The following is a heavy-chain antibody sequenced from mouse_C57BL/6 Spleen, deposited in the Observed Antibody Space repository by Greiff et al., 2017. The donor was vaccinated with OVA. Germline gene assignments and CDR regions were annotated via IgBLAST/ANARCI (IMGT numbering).Heavy chain of an antibody. V-gene: IGHV1-53*01. J-gene: IGHJ4*01. D-gene: IGHD2-3*01. Sequence: QVHVKQPGTELVKPGASVKLSCKASGYTFTSYWMHWVKQRPGQGLEWIGNINPSNGGTNYNEKFKSKATLTVDKSSSTAYMQLSSLTSEDSAVYYCATYDGYYGDAMDYWGQGTSVTVSS. CDR3: ATYDGYYGDAMDY. CDR1: GYTFTSYW. CDR2: INPSNGGT.